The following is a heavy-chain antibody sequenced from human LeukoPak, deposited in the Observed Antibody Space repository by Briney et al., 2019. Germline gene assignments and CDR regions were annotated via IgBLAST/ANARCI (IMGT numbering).Heavy chain of an antibody. D-gene: IGHD3-3*01. CDR2: INPNSGGT. Sequence: EASVKVSCKASGYTFTGYYMHWVRQAPGQGLEWMGRINPNSGGTNHAQKFQGRVTMTRDTSISTAYMELSRLRSDDTAVYYCARPRVEWLLGMDVWGKGTTVTVSS. CDR1: GYTFTGYY. V-gene: IGHV1-2*06. CDR3: ARPRVEWLLGMDV. J-gene: IGHJ6*04.